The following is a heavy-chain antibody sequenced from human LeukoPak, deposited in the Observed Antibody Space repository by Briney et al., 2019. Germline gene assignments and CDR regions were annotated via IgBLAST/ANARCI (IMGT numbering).Heavy chain of an antibody. Sequence: PGGSLRLSCAASGFTFSSYAMHWVRQAPGKGLEWVAVISYDGSNKYYADSVKGRFTISRDNSKNTLYLQMNSLRAEDTAVYYCARDLYYYDSSGYYPGGDYWGQGTLVTVSS. CDR3: ARDLYYYDSSGYYPGGDY. CDR1: GFTFSSYA. CDR2: ISYDGSNK. J-gene: IGHJ4*02. V-gene: IGHV3-30-3*01. D-gene: IGHD3-22*01.